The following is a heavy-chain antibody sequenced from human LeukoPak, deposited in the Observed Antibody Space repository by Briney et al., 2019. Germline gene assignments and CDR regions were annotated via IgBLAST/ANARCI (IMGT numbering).Heavy chain of an antibody. J-gene: IGHJ4*02. Sequence: SETLSLTCVVYGGSFSGYYWTWIRQTPNKGLECIGEMSQSGSTNYNPSLKSRVTISLDTSKSQFSLKLSSVTAADTAVYYCARRPRITYYDYVWGSYPYDYWGQGTLVTVSS. V-gene: IGHV4-34*01. CDR1: GGSFSGYY. CDR2: MSQSGST. D-gene: IGHD3-16*01. CDR3: ARRPRITYYDYVWGSYPYDY.